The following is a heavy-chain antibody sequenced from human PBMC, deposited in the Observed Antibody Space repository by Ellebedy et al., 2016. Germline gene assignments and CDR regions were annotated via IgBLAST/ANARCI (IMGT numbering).Heavy chain of an antibody. Sequence: SETLSLTXAVSGGSISSSNWWSWVRQPPGKGLEWIGEIYHSGSTNYNPSLKSRVTISVDTSKNQFSLRLSSVTAADTAVYYCARGLGEPSWFDPWGQGTLVTVFS. CDR1: GGSISSSNW. CDR3: ARGLGEPSWFDP. J-gene: IGHJ5*02. D-gene: IGHD1-26*01. CDR2: IYHSGST. V-gene: IGHV4-4*02.